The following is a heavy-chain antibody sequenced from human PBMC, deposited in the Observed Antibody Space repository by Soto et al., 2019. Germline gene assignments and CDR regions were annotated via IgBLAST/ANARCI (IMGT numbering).Heavy chain of an antibody. J-gene: IGHJ4*02. D-gene: IGHD6-13*01. CDR3: VKDKWYNNTWYLDY. V-gene: IGHV3-9*01. CDR2: ISWNSGSI. CDR1: GFTFDDYA. Sequence: EVQLVESGGTLVEPGRSLRLSCAASGFTFDDYAVHWVRQAPGKGLEWVASISWNSGSIGDADSVKGRFTISRDNAKNSLSLQMNSLIPEDTALYYCVKDKWYNNTWYLDYWGQGTLVTVSS.